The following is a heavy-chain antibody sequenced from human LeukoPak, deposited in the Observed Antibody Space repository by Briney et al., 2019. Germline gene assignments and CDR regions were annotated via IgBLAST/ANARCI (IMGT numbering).Heavy chain of an antibody. Sequence: SETLSLTCTVSGGSISSTSYYWSWIRQPAGKGLEWIGRIYTSGSTNYNPSLKSRVTISVDTSKNQFSLKLSSVTAADTAVYYCARESGIAAAGPNETPHYYYYYYMDVWGKGTTVTISS. D-gene: IGHD6-13*01. CDR2: IYTSGST. CDR3: ARESGIAAAGPNETPHYYYYYYMDV. CDR1: GGSISSTSYY. J-gene: IGHJ6*03. V-gene: IGHV4-61*02.